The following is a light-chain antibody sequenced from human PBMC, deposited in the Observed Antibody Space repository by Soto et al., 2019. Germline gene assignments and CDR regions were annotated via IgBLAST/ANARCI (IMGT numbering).Light chain of an antibody. CDR2: DVN. CDR3: TSYTSSFTYV. CDR1: SSDVGGYNF. Sequence: QAVLTQPASVSGSPGQSIAVSCTGTSSDVGGYNFVSWYQHHPGKAPKLIIYDVNNRPSGVSDRFSGSKSGNTASLTISGLQAEDEADYYCTSYTSSFTYVFGAGTKLTVL. V-gene: IGLV2-14*03. J-gene: IGLJ1*01.